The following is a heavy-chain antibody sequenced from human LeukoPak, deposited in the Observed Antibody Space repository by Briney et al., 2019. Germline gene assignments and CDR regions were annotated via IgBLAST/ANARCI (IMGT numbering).Heavy chain of an antibody. Sequence: GGSLRLSCAASGFTFSSYAMHWVRQAPGKGLEWVSGISWNSGSIGYADSVKGRFTISRDNAKNSLYLQMNSLRAEDTALYYCAKVSAHYDSSGYWFDYWGQGTLVTVSS. CDR2: ISWNSGSI. V-gene: IGHV3-9*01. CDR1: GFTFSSYA. D-gene: IGHD3-22*01. CDR3: AKVSAHYDSSGYWFDY. J-gene: IGHJ4*02.